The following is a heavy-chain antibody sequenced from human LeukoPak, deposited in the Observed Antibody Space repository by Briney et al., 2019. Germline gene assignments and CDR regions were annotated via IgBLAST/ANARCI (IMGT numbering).Heavy chain of an antibody. CDR1: GGSISSSNW. V-gene: IGHV4-4*03. Sequence: PPQTLSLTCAVSGGSISSSNWWSWVRQPPGKGLEWIGEIYHSGSTNYNPSLKSRVTISVDKSKNQFSLKLSSVTAADTAVYYCARAPASPDWFDPWGQGTLVTVSS. CDR2: IYHSGST. J-gene: IGHJ5*02. D-gene: IGHD2-2*01. CDR3: ARAPASPDWFDP.